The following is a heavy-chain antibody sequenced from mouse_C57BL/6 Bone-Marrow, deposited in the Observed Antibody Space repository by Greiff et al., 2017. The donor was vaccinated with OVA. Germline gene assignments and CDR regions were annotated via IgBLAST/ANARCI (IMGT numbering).Heavy chain of an antibody. J-gene: IGHJ4*01. CDR3: ARSRLLQAMDY. Sequence: QVQLQQSGPELVKPGASVKISCKASGYAFSSSWMNWVKQRPGKGLEWIGRIYPGDGYTNYNGKFKGKATLTADKSSSTAYMQLSSLTSEDSAVYFCARSRLLQAMDYWGQGTSVTVSS. CDR1: GYAFSSSW. D-gene: IGHD2-3*01. CDR2: IYPGDGYT. V-gene: IGHV1-82*01.